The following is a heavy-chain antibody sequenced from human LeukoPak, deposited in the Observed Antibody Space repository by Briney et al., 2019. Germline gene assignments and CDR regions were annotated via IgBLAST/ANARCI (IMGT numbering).Heavy chain of an antibody. CDR2: IGGSGVT. Sequence: PGGSLRLSCAASGFTFSSYTMSWVRQAPGKGLERVSSIGGSGVTYYADSVKGRFTISRDNSKNTLYLLMTSLRVEDTAVYYCANRIVGDKHFDYWGQGTLVTVSS. CDR3: ANRIVGDKHFDY. V-gene: IGHV3-23*01. J-gene: IGHJ4*02. CDR1: GFTFSSYT. D-gene: IGHD1-26*01.